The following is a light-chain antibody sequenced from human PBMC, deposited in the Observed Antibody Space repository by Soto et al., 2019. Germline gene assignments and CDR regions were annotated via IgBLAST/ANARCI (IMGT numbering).Light chain of an antibody. Sequence: EIVLTQSPGTLSLSPGERATLSCRASQSVSSAHLAWYQQKPGQAPRLLIYGASSRATGIPDRFSGSGSGTDFTLTISRLEPEDFAVYYCQQYGSSRTLGQGTKGDI. V-gene: IGKV3-20*01. CDR1: QSVSSAH. J-gene: IGKJ1*01. CDR3: QQYGSSRT. CDR2: GAS.